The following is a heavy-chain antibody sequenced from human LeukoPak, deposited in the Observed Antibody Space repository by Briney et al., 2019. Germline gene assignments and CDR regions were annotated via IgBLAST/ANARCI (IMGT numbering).Heavy chain of an antibody. V-gene: IGHV3-21*01. Sequence: GGSLRLSCAASGFTFSSYSMNWARQAPGKGLEWVSSISSSSSYIYYADSVKGRFTISRDNAKNSLYLQMNSLRAEDTAVYYCARDTSGYDSSGYYYPDLYYFDYWGQGTLVTVSS. CDR3: ARDTSGYDSSGYYYPDLYYFDY. D-gene: IGHD3-22*01. CDR1: GFTFSSYS. CDR2: ISSSSSYI. J-gene: IGHJ4*02.